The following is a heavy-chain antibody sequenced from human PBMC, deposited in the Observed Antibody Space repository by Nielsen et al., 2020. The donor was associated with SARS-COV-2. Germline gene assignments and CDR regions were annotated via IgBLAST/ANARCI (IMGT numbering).Heavy chain of an antibody. J-gene: IGHJ4*02. CDR2: ISGSGGST. CDR1: GFTFSSYA. Sequence: GESLKISCAASGFTFSSYAMSWVRQAPGKGLEWVSAISGSGGSTYYVDSVKGRFTISRDNSKNTLYLQMNSLRAEDTAVYYCAKDFGFGSYGDYFDYWGQGTLVTVSS. CDR3: AKDFGFGSYGDYFDY. V-gene: IGHV3-23*01. D-gene: IGHD5-18*01.